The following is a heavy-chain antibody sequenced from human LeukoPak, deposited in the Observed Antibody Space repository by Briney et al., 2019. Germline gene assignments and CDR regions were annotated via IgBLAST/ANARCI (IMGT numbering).Heavy chain of an antibody. V-gene: IGHV3-21*06. J-gene: IGHJ6*03. Sequence: GGSLRLSCTASGFTFGDYAMTWVRQAPGKGPEWVSSITSSSSYIYYADSVKGRFTISRDNAKNSLYLQMDSLRVEDTAVYYCARDPYSGSYGPYYYYMDVWGKGTTVTISS. D-gene: IGHD1-26*01. CDR1: GFTFGDYA. CDR3: ARDPYSGSYGPYYYYMDV. CDR2: ITSSSSYI.